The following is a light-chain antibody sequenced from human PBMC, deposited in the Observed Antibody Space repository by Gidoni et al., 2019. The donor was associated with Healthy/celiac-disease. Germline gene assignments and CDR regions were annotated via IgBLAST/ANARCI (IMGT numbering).Light chain of an antibody. CDR2: DVS. Sequence: QSALTQPASVSGSPGQSITISCTGTSSDVGGYNYVSWYQQNPGKAPKLMIYDVSIRPSGVSNRFSGSKSGNTASLTISGLQAEDEADYYCSSYTSSSTPWVFGGGTKLTVL. CDR1: SSDVGGYNY. CDR3: SSYTSSSTPWV. V-gene: IGLV2-14*01. J-gene: IGLJ3*02.